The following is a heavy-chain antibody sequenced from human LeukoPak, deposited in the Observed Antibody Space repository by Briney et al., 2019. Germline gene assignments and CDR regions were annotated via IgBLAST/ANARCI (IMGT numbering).Heavy chain of an antibody. J-gene: IGHJ2*01. V-gene: IGHV3-9*01. CDR1: GFTFDDYV. Sequence: PGGSLRLSCAASGFTFDDYVMHWVRQAPGKGLEWVSGISWNSGSIGYADSVKGRFTISKDTSKNTLYLQMNSLRAEDTAVYYCVAILVSGAIWQFDLWGRGTLVTVSS. D-gene: IGHD2-2*02. CDR3: VAILVSGAIWQFDL. CDR2: ISWNSGSI.